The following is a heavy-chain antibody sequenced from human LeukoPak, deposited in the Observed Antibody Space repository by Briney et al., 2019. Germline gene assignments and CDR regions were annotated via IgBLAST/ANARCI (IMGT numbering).Heavy chain of an antibody. CDR3: ARGGFYYDSSGYYLFDY. D-gene: IGHD3-22*01. CDR2: INSDGSST. J-gene: IGHJ4*02. V-gene: IGHV3-74*01. Sequence: PGGSLRLSCAASGCTFSSYWMHWVRQAPGKGLVWVSRINSDGSSTSYADSVKGRFTISRDNAKNTLYLQMNSLRAEDTAVYYCARGGFYYDSSGYYLFDYWGQGTLVTVSS. CDR1: GCTFSSYW.